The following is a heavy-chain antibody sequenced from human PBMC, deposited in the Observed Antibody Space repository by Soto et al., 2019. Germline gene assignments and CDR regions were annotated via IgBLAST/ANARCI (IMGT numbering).Heavy chain of an antibody. CDR1: GFIFGDYA. V-gene: IGHV3-9*01. D-gene: IGHD3-22*01. Sequence: SLRLSCAGSGFIFGDYAMHWVRQAPGKGLEWVSGISYNSVSIGYADSVKGRFTISRDNARNSLYLQINSVRDEDTAFYYCARSSYYYDAGGYYHPFDYWGQGTLVTVSS. CDR2: ISYNSVSI. CDR3: ARSSYYYDAGGYYHPFDY. J-gene: IGHJ4*02.